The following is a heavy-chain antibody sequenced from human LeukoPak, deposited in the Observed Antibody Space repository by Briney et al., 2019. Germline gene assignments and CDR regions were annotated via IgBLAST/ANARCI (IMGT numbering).Heavy chain of an antibody. V-gene: IGHV3-7*01. D-gene: IGHD4/OR15-4a*01. Sequence: GGSLRLSCTASGFTFGTYWMSWIRRTPEKGLEWVANLNRDGSEAYYLDSVKGRFTISRDNAKNSVYLQMNSLRADDTAVYYCARDFGPNSIDYWGQGTLVTVSS. CDR3: ARDFGPNSIDY. J-gene: IGHJ4*02. CDR1: GFTFGTYW. CDR2: LNRDGSEA.